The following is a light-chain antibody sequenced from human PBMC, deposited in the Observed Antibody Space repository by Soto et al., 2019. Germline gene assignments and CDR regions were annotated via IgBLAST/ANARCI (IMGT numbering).Light chain of an antibody. CDR2: EGT. Sequence: QSVLTQPASVSGSPGQSITISCSGTTSDVGGYNLVSWSQQHTAKAPKLLIYEGTQRPSGVSSRFSGSKSGNTASLTISGLQAEDEADYYCCSYASSSSYVFGTGTKVTVL. V-gene: IGLV2-23*01. CDR3: CSYASSSSYV. J-gene: IGLJ1*01. CDR1: TSDVGGYNL.